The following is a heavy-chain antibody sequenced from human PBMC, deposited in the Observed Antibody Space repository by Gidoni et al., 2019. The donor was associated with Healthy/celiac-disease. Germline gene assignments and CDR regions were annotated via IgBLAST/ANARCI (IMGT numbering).Heavy chain of an antibody. J-gene: IGHJ3*02. V-gene: IGHV3-33*01. CDR1: GFTFSSYG. CDR2: IWYDGSNK. CDR3: ARRDSSGYDAFDI. D-gene: IGHD3-22*01. Sequence: QVQLVESGGGVVQPGRSLRLSCAASGFTFSSYGMHWVRQAPGKGLEWVAVIWYDGSNKYYADSVKGRFTISRDNSKNTLYLQMNSLRAEDTAVYYCARRDSSGYDAFDIWGQGTMVTVSS.